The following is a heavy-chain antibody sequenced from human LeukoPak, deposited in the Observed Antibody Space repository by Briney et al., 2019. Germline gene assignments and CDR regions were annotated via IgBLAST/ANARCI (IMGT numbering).Heavy chain of an antibody. V-gene: IGHV3-33*01. Sequence: QPGGSLRLSWAASGFTFSSYGMHWVRQAPGKGLGWVAVIGYDGSNKYYADSVKGRFTISRDNSKNTLYLQMNSLRAEDTAVYYCARDRIAVAGIGYWGQGTLVTVSS. CDR3: ARDRIAVAGIGY. CDR2: IGYDGSNK. J-gene: IGHJ4*02. D-gene: IGHD6-19*01. CDR1: GFTFSSYG.